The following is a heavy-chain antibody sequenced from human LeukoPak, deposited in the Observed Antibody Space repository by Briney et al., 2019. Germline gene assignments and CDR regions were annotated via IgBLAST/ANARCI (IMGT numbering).Heavy chain of an antibody. D-gene: IGHD3-22*01. CDR3: ARAHYYDSSGYSNFDY. CDR2: ISYDGSNK. Sequence: GRSLRLSCAASGFTFSSYAMHWVCQAPGKGLEWVAVISYDGSNKYYADSVKGRFTISRDNSKNTLYLQMNSLRAEDTAVYYCARAHYYDSSGYSNFDYWGQGTLVTVSS. CDR1: GFTFSSYA. V-gene: IGHV3-30-3*01. J-gene: IGHJ4*02.